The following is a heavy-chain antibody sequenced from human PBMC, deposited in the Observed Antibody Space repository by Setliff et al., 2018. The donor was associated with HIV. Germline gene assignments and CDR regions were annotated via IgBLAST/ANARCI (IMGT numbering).Heavy chain of an antibody. CDR3: TRLPLRSGSPIDY. D-gene: IGHD1-26*01. CDR1: DGSVSSSSYY. CDR2: IYADAST. Sequence: SETLSLTCSVSDGSVSSSSYYWGWIRQSPGKGLEWIGSIYADASTYYHPSLKSRVTISVDTSTNQFSLKLSSVSAADTAVYYCTRLPLRSGSPIDYWGQGTLVTVSS. J-gene: IGHJ4*02. V-gene: IGHV4-39*07.